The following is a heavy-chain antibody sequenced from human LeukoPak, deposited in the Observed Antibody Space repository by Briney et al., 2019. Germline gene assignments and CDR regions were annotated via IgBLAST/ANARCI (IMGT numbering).Heavy chain of an antibody. D-gene: IGHD6-13*01. V-gene: IGHV3-7*04. CDR2: IKHDGGEK. CDR3: ARGASRSWIYFDY. J-gene: IGHJ4*02. CDR1: GFTFSSYW. Sequence: AGGSLRLSCAASGFTFSSYWMSWVRQAPGKGLEGVANIKHDGGEKYYVDSVRGRFTISRDNTKNSLYLQMNSLRAEDTAVYYCARGASRSWIYFDYWGQGALVTVSS.